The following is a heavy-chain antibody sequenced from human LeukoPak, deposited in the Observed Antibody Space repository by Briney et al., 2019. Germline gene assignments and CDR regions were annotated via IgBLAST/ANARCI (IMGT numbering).Heavy chain of an antibody. D-gene: IGHD1-26*01. V-gene: IGHV4-4*07. Sequence: SETLSLTCTVSGGSISSYYWSWIRQPAGKGLEWIGRIYASGSTNYNPSLKSRVIMSVDTSKSQFSLKLISVTAADTAVYYCARDPRGIVGANHNWFDPWGQGTLVTVSS. CDR2: IYASGST. CDR1: GGSISSYY. J-gene: IGHJ5*02. CDR3: ARDPRGIVGANHNWFDP.